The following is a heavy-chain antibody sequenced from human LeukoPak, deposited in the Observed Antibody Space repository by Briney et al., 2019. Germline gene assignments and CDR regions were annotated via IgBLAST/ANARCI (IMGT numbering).Heavy chain of an antibody. CDR3: ARGMYFYDTGGYLADTFEF. CDR2: TYPGDADT. D-gene: IGHD3-22*01. J-gene: IGHJ3*01. Sequence: GQSLQRYCKGSGYSFSKYWIGWVRQMPGKGLEWMGITYPGDADTRYSPSFQGQVIISADKSTNTAHLQWSSLKASDSAIYYCARGMYFYDTGGYLADTFEFWGPETTVTSSS. V-gene: IGHV5-51*01. CDR1: GYSFSKYW.